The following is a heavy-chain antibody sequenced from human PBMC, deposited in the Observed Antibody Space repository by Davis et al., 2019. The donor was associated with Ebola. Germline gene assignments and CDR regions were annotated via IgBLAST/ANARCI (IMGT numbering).Heavy chain of an antibody. CDR2: IYHSGST. J-gene: IGHJ2*01. CDR3: ASRYGESWYFDL. D-gene: IGHD4-17*01. Sequence: PSETLSLTCAVSGGSISSGGYSWSWIRQPPGKGLEWIGYIYHSGSTYYNPSLKSRVTISVDRSKNQFSLKLSSVTAADTAVYYCASRYGESWYFDLWGRGTLVTVSS. CDR1: GGSISSGGYS. V-gene: IGHV4-30-2*01.